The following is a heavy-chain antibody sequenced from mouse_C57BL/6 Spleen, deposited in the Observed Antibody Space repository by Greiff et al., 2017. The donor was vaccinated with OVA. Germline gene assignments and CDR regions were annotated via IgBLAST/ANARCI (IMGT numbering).Heavy chain of an antibody. CDR2: IDPENGDT. CDR3: TTGDSNFPFAY. Sequence: VQLKESGAELVRPGASVKLSCTASGFNIKDDYMHWVKQRPEQGLEWIGWIDPENGDTEYASKFQGKATITADTSSNTAYLQLSSLTSEDTAVYYCTTGDSNFPFAYWGQGTLVTVSA. CDR1: GFNIKDDY. D-gene: IGHD2-5*01. J-gene: IGHJ3*01. V-gene: IGHV14-4*01.